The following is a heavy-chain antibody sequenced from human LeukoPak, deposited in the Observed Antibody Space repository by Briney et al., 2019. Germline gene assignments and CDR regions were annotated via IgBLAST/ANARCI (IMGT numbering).Heavy chain of an antibody. D-gene: IGHD1-26*01. CDR1: GFPFSSSG. V-gene: IGHV3-30*02. CDR2: IGYDRTSK. J-gene: IGHJ4*02. Sequence: GGSLRLSCAASGFPFSSSGMHWVRQAPGKGLEWVAFIGYDRTSKYYAESVKGRFTIYRDNSKNTVYMQMNSLRAEDTAVYYCAKETRGSYSDYWGQGTLVTVSS. CDR3: AKETRGSYSDY.